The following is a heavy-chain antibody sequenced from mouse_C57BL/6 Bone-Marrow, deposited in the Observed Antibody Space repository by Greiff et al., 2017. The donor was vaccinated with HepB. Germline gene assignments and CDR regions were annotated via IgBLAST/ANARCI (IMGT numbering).Heavy chain of an antibody. V-gene: IGHV14-1*01. CDR1: GFNIKDYY. Sequence: EVQLQQSGAELVRPGASVKLSCTASGFNIKDYYMHWVKQRPEQGLEWIGRIDPEDGDTEYAPKFQGKATMTADTSSNTAYLQLSSLTSEDTAVYYCTSPRSTVVATDYAMDYWGQGTSVTVSS. J-gene: IGHJ4*01. D-gene: IGHD1-1*01. CDR2: IDPEDGDT. CDR3: TSPRSTVVATDYAMDY.